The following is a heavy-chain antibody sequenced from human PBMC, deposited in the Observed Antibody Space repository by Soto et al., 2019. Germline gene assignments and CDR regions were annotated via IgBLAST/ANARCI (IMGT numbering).Heavy chain of an antibody. CDR1: GFTFSDYY. J-gene: IGHJ4*02. CDR3: ARLRLTGYFDY. Sequence: QVQLVESGGGLVKPGGSLRLSCVASGFTFSDYYMTWIRQTPRKGLEWLSYVSTSSSYTNYADSVKGRFTISRDNAMNSLYLQMNSLRAEDTAVHYCARLRLTGYFDYLGQGTLVTVSS. V-gene: IGHV3-11*05. CDR2: VSTSSSYT.